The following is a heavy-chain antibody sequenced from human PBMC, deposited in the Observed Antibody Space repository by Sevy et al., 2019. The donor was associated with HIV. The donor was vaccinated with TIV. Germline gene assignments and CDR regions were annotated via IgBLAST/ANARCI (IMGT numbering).Heavy chain of an antibody. D-gene: IGHD3-22*01. J-gene: IGHJ3*02. CDR2: ISSSSTI. V-gene: IGHV3-48*02. CDR1: GFTFSSYS. Sequence: GGSLRLSCAASGFTFSSYSMNWVRQAPGKGLEWVSYISSSSTIYYADSVKGRFTISRDNAKNSLYLQMNSLRDEDTAVYYCARVPDKIVVDITHDAFDIWGQGTMVTVSS. CDR3: ARVPDKIVVDITHDAFDI.